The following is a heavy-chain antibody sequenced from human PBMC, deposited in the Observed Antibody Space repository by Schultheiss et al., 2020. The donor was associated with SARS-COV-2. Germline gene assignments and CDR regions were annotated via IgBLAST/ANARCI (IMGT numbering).Heavy chain of an antibody. D-gene: IGHD2-2*01. J-gene: IGHJ6*02. CDR3: AKEYCSSTRCYGLQYYSYYGMDV. CDR1: GFTFSTYT. CDR2: IGGSGEIT. V-gene: IGHV3-23*01. Sequence: GESLKISCAASGFTFSTYTMNWVRQAPGKGLEWVSTIGGSGEITYYADSVKGRFTISRDNSKNTLYLQMNSLRAEDTAVYYCAKEYCSSTRCYGLQYYSYYGMDVWGQGTTVTVSS.